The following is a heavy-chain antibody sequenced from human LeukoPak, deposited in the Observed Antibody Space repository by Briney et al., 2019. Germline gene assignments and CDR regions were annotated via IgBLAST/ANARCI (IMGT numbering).Heavy chain of an antibody. CDR2: IIPIFGTA. J-gene: IGHJ5*02. Sequence: SVKVSCKASGGTFSSYAISWVRQAPGQGLEWMGGIIPIFGTANYARKFQGRVTITTDESTSTAYMELSSLRSEDTAVYYCARDQCSSTSCLGGFDPWGQGTLVTVSS. CDR3: ARDQCSSTSCLGGFDP. D-gene: IGHD2-2*01. CDR1: GGTFSSYA. V-gene: IGHV1-69*05.